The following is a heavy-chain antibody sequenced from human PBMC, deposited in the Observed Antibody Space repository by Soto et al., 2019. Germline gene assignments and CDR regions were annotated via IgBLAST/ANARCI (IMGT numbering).Heavy chain of an antibody. CDR3: ARWYRSNLDPYFQH. CDR2: IYYSGST. D-gene: IGHD6-13*01. J-gene: IGHJ1*01. Sequence: SETLSLTCTVSGGSISSYYWSWIRQPPGKGLEWIGYIYYSGSTNYNPSLKSRVTISVDTSKNQFSLKLSSVTAADTAVYYCARWYRSNLDPYFQHWGQGTLVTVSS. CDR1: GGSISSYY. V-gene: IGHV4-59*01.